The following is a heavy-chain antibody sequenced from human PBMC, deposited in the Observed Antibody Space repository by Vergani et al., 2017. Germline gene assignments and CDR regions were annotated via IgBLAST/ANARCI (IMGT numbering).Heavy chain of an antibody. CDR2: INPNSGGT. J-gene: IGHJ4*02. CDR1: GYTFTDYF. V-gene: IGHV1-2*02. CDR3: ARVGTSSNRDYFDY. Sequence: QVQLVQSGAEVKKPGASVKVSCKASGYTFTDYFMHWVRPAPGQGLEWMGWINPNSGGTNYAQKFQGSVTMTRDTSISTAYMELSNLRSDDTAVYYCARVGTSSNRDYFDYWGQGTLVTVSS. D-gene: IGHD2-2*01.